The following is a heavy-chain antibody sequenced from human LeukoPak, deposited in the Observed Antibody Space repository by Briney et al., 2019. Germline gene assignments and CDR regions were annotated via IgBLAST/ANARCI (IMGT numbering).Heavy chain of an antibody. CDR3: ATIPAYYYDSSGSVNDAFDI. D-gene: IGHD3-22*01. CDR2: IYYSGST. CDR1: GGSFSGYY. V-gene: IGHV4-59*01. J-gene: IGHJ3*02. Sequence: PSETLSLTCTVSGGSFSGYYWSWIRRPPGKGLEWIGYIYYSGSTNYNPSLKSRVTISVDTSKNQFSLKLSSVTAADTAVYYCATIPAYYYDSSGSVNDAFDIWAKGQWSPSLQ.